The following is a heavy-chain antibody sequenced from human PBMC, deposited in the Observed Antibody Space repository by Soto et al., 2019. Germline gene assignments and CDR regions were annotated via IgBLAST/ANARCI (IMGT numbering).Heavy chain of an antibody. CDR3: AKGNKSGAYTTHFDN. CDR1: VYPFTAYY. J-gene: IGHJ4*02. V-gene: IGHV1-46*01. D-gene: IGHD1-1*01. CDR2: VNPSVNST. Sequence: GASLKVSCKASVYPFTAYYIHWIRQAPGQGLQWMGRVNPSVNSTTYAEKFQGRVTVTWDTSTSTVFLEMISLRSEDSALYYCAKGNKSGAYTTHFDNCGQESLVTVSA.